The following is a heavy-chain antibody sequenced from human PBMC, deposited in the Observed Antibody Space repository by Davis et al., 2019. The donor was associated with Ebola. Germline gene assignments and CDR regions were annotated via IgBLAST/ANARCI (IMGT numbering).Heavy chain of an antibody. Sequence: PGGSLRLSCAASGFTFSSYAMSWVRQAPGKGLEWVSAISGSGGSTYYADSVKGRFTISRDNSKNTLYLQMSSLRAEDTAVYYCVKDVVGYCSSTSCSPNEDYYYMDVWGKGTTVTVSS. D-gene: IGHD2-2*01. CDR3: VKDVVGYCSSTSCSPNEDYYYMDV. V-gene: IGHV3-23*01. CDR1: GFTFSSYA. CDR2: ISGSGGST. J-gene: IGHJ6*03.